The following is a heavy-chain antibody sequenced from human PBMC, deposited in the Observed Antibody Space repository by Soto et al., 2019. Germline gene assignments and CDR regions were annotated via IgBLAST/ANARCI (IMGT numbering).Heavy chain of an antibody. CDR1: GGSLSNYY. J-gene: IGHJ4*02. CDR3: ATSKICFILSGGYDHVPLVF. CDR2: IYHSGST. Sequence: QVQLPQWGAGLLKPSETLSLTCAVSGGSLSNYYWSWIRQPPGKGLEWIGEIYHSGSTNYTPSLKSRVTISVDTSKNQIYLKLSSVTAEDTAVSYCATSKICFILSGGYDHVPLVFWGPGTLVTGSS. D-gene: IGHD2-15*01. V-gene: IGHV4-34*02.